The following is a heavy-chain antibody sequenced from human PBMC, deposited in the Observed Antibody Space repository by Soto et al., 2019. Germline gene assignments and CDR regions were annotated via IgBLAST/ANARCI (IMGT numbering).Heavy chain of an antibody. D-gene: IGHD6-13*01. Sequence: GGSLRLSCAASGFTFSGSAMHWVRQASGKGLEWVGRIRSKANNYATAYDASVKGRFTISRDDSKNTAYLQMNSLKSEDTAVYYCTSKPGIAGTGGPNDGFDVWGQGTMVT. V-gene: IGHV3-73*01. CDR2: IRSKANNYAT. J-gene: IGHJ3*01. CDR3: TSKPGIAGTGGPNDGFDV. CDR1: GFTFSGSA.